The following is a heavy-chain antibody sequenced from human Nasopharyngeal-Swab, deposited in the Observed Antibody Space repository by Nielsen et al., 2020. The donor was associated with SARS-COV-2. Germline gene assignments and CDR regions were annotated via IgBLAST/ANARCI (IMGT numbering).Heavy chain of an antibody. CDR3: ARAQDGDPYYYYYGMDV. J-gene: IGHJ6*02. V-gene: IGHV4-59*01. D-gene: IGHD4-17*01. Sequence: GSLRLSCTVSGGSISSYYWSWIRQPPGKGLEWIGYIYYSGSTNYNPSLKSRVTISVDTSKNQFSLKLSSVTAADTAVYYCARAQDGDPYYYYYGMDVWGQGTTVTVSS. CDR1: GGSISSYY. CDR2: IYYSGST.